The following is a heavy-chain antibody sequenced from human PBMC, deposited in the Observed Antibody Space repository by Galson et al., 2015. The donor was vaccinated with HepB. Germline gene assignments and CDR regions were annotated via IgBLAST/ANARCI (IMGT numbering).Heavy chain of an antibody. CDR3: ARATDYYDSSGYYYFQVLDY. CDR1: GGSISSYY. D-gene: IGHD3-22*01. J-gene: IGHJ4*02. CDR2: IYTSGST. V-gene: IGHV4-4*07. Sequence: ATLSLPCTVSGGSISSYYWSWLRPPAGKGLEWIGRIYTSGSTNYNPSLKSRVTMSVDTSKNQFSLKLSSVTAADTAVYYCARATDYYDSSGYYYFQVLDYWGQGTLVTVSS.